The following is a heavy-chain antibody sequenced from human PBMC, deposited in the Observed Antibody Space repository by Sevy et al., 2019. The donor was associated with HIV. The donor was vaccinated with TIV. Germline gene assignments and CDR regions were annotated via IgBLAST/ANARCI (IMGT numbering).Heavy chain of an antibody. CDR3: ARLRNYYGSGSFNAFDI. CDR1: GFTFSSYA. J-gene: IGHJ3*02. D-gene: IGHD3-10*01. V-gene: IGHV3-23*01. Sequence: GGSLRLSCAASGFTFSSYAMSWIRQAPGKGLEWVSGISGSGGSTYYADSVKGQFTISRDNSKNTLYLQMNSLRAEDTAVYYCARLRNYYGSGSFNAFDIWGQGTMVTVSS. CDR2: ISGSGGST.